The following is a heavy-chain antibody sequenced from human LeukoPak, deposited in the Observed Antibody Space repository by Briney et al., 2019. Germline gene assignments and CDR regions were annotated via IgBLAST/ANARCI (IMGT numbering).Heavy chain of an antibody. Sequence: ASVNVSCKASGYTFTDSYIHWVRQAPGQGLEWMGWINPNSGGTNYAQKFQGRVTMTRDTSISTAYMDLGRLRSDDTAVYYCARELARWELPDYWGQGTLVTVSS. V-gene: IGHV1-2*02. CDR3: ARELARWELPDY. CDR2: INPNSGGT. CDR1: GYTFTDSY. D-gene: IGHD2-15*01. J-gene: IGHJ4*02.